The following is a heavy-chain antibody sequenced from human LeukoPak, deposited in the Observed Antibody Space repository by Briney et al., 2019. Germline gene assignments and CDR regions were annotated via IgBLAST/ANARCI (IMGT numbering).Heavy chain of an antibody. CDR1: GGAFSSYA. V-gene: IGHV1-69*05. J-gene: IGHJ4*02. CDR3: ARSVRPDTYYYDSSGYYYVH. D-gene: IGHD3-22*01. Sequence: SVKVSCKASGGAFSSYAISWVRQAPGQGLEWMGGIIPIFGTANYAQKFQGRVTITTDESTSTAYMELSSLRSEDTAVYYCARSVRPDTYYYDSSGYYYVHWGQGTLVTVSS. CDR2: IIPIFGTA.